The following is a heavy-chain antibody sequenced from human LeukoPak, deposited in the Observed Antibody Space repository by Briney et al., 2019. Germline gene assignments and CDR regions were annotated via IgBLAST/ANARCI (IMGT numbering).Heavy chain of an antibody. CDR2: IYPGDFDT. D-gene: IGHD6-19*01. V-gene: IGHV5-51*01. Sequence: GESLKFSCKGSGYSSTSYWIGWVRQMPRQGLEWMGIIYPGDFDTRYRPSFQGQVTISADKSITTAYLQWSSLKASDIAMYYCARHVSAVAGYYDYMDVWGKGTTVTVSS. CDR3: ARHVSAVAGYYDYMDV. J-gene: IGHJ6*03. CDR1: GYSSTSYW.